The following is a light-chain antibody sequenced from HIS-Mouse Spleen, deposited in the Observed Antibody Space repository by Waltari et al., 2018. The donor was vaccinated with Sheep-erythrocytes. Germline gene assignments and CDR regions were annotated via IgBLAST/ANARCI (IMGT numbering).Light chain of an antibody. CDR2: GNS. CDR3: CSYAGSYNHV. J-gene: IGLJ1*01. CDR1: SSNIGAGYD. V-gene: IGLV1-40*01. Sequence: QSVLTQPPSVSGAPGQRVTIPCTGSSSNIGAGYDVHWYQQLPGTAPKLLIYGNSNRPAGVPDRFSGSKSGTSASLAITGLQAEDEADYYCCSYAGSYNHVLATGTKVTVL.